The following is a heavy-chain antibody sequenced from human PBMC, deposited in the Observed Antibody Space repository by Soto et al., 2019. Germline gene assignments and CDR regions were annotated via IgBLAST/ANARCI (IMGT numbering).Heavy chain of an antibody. CDR2: ISGGSEGA. CDR3: ARDLWWYLH. J-gene: IGHJ4*02. Sequence: EVQLLESGGGLVQPGGALRLSCAASGFTFSSHAMSWVRQAPGKGLEWISGISGGSEGAYYAASVKGRFTISRDNSKTTLYLQMNSLRVEDTAVYYCARDLWWYLHWGQGTLVTVSS. V-gene: IGHV3-23*01. CDR1: GFTFSSHA. D-gene: IGHD2-15*01.